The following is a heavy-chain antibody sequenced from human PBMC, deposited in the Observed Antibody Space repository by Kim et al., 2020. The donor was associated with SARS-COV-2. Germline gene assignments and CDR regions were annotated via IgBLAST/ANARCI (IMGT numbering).Heavy chain of an antibody. J-gene: IGHJ4*02. D-gene: IGHD2-2*01. CDR3: ARGLPTSQVVVVPAAMGAFDY. Sequence: SETLSLTCAVYGGSFSGYYWSWIRQPPGKGLEWIGEINHSGSTNYNPSLKSRVTISVDTSKNQFSLKLSSVTAADTAVYYCARGLPTSQVVVVPAAMGAFDYWGQGTLVTVSS. CDR2: INHSGST. CDR1: GGSFSGYY. V-gene: IGHV4-34*01.